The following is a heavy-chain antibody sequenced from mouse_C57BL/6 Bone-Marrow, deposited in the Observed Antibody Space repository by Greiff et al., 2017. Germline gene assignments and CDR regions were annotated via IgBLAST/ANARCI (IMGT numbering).Heavy chain of an antibody. CDR1: GFTFSSYG. CDR2: ISSGGRYT. J-gene: IGHJ3*01. CDR3: CRRDCGSSPWFAY. D-gene: IGHD1-1*01. Sequence: EVQRVESGGDLVKPGGSLKLSCAASGFTFSSYGMSWVRQTPDKRLEWVATISSGGRYTYYPDSVKGRFRISRENAMNTLYLQMSSLRSEATAMYYCCRRDCGSSPWFAYWGQGTLVTVSA. V-gene: IGHV5-6*01.